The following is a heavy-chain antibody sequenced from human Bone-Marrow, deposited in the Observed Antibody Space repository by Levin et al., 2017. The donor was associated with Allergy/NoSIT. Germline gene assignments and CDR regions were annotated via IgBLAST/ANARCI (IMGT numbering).Heavy chain of an antibody. D-gene: IGHD4-11*01. CDR3: ARGSQSDYYYYMDG. CDR1: GGSISSYY. CDR2: IYYSGST. Sequence: SETLSLTCTVSGGSISSYYWSWIRQPPGKGLEWIGYIYYSGSTNYNPSLKSRVTISVDTSKNQFSLKLSSVTAADTAVYYCARGSQSDYYYYMDGWGKGTTVTVSS. J-gene: IGHJ6*03. V-gene: IGHV4-59*01.